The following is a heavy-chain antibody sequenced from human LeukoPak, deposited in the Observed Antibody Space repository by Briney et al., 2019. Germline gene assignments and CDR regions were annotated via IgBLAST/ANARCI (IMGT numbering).Heavy chain of an antibody. CDR1: GGSISSSSYY. Sequence: SETLSLTCTVSGGSISSSSYYWGWIRQSPGEGLEWIGSIYYSGSTYYSPSLKSRVTISVDTSKNQFSLKLSSVTAADTAVYYCARHSSLRSPTTPWGQGTLVTVSS. D-gene: IGHD1-7*01. CDR3: ARHSSLRSPTTP. J-gene: IGHJ5*02. CDR2: IYYSGST. V-gene: IGHV4-39*01.